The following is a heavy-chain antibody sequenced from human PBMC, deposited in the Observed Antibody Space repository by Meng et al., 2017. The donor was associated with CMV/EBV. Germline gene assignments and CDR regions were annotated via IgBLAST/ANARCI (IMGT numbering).Heavy chain of an antibody. CDR2: INPSGGST. J-gene: IGHJ3*02. V-gene: IGHV1-46*01. CDR3: ASPLNHHRGTFDI. D-gene: IGHD1-14*01. CDR1: GYTFTSYY. Sequence: ASVKVSCKASGYTFTSYYMHWVRQAPGQGLEWMGIINPSGGSTSYAQKFQGRVTMTRDTSTSTAYMELSSLGTEDTAVYYCASPLNHHRGTFDIWGQGTMVTVSS.